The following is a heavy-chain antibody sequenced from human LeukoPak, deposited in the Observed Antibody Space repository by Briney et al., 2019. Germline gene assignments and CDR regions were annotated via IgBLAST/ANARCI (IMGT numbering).Heavy chain of an antibody. Sequence: GGSLRLSCAASGFTFSSYWMSWVRQAPGKGLEWVANIKQDGSEKYYVDSVKGRFTISRDNAKNSLYLQMNSLRAEDTAVYYCARVMSWYDFWSGYYTGVAFDIWGQGTMVTVSS. D-gene: IGHD3-3*01. V-gene: IGHV3-7*01. CDR1: GFTFSSYW. CDR3: ARVMSWYDFWSGYYTGVAFDI. J-gene: IGHJ3*02. CDR2: IKQDGSEK.